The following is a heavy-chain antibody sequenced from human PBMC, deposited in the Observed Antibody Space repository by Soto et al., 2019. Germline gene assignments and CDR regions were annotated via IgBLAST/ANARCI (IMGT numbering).Heavy chain of an antibody. Sequence: QVQLQESGPGLVKPSETLSLTCTVSGGSISSYYWSWIRQPPGKGLEWIGYIYYSGSTNYNPSLKSRVTISVDTSKNQFSLKLSSVTAADTAVYYCARLAGLELRFYYYYYMDVWGKGTTVTVSS. J-gene: IGHJ6*03. CDR1: GGSISSYY. CDR3: ARLAGLELRFYYYYYMDV. CDR2: IYYSGST. D-gene: IGHD1-7*01. V-gene: IGHV4-59*08.